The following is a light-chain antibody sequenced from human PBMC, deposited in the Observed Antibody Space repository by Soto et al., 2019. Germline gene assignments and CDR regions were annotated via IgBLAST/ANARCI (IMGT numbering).Light chain of an antibody. CDR2: EVS. CDR3: SSYTSSSTRV. Sequence: QSALTQPASVSGSPGQSITISCTGTSSDVGGYNYVSWYQQHPGKAPKLMIYEVSNRPSGVSNCFSGSKSGNTASLTISGLQDEDEADYYCSSYTSSSTRVFGGGTKVTVL. CDR1: SSDVGGYNY. V-gene: IGLV2-14*01. J-gene: IGLJ2*01.